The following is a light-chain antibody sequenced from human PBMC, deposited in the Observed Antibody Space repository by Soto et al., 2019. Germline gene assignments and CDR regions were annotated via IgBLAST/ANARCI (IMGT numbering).Light chain of an antibody. CDR1: NIGTKS. V-gene: IGLV3-21*02. CDR3: QVWDSSSDHVV. J-gene: IGLJ2*01. Sequence: SYELTQTPSVSVAPGQTARVPCGGNNIGTKSVHWYQQRPGQAPVLVVYDDDDRPSGIPERFSGSNSGNTATLTITWVEAGDEADYYCQVWDSSSDHVVFGGGTKLTVL. CDR2: DDD.